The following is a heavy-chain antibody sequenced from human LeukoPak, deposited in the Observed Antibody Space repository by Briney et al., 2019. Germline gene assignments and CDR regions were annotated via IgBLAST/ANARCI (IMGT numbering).Heavy chain of an antibody. Sequence: PSETLSLTCAVYGGSFSGYYWSWIRQPPGKGLEWIGEINHSGSTNYNPSLKSRVTISVDTSKNQFSLKLSSVTAADTAVYYCARIYARRLDYWGQGTLVTVSS. J-gene: IGHJ4*02. CDR1: GGSFSGYY. D-gene: IGHD5/OR15-5a*01. V-gene: IGHV4-34*01. CDR2: INHSGST. CDR3: ARIYARRLDY.